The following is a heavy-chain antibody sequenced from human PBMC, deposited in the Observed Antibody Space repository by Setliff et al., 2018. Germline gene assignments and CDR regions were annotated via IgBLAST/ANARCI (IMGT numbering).Heavy chain of an antibody. CDR3: ARDPWQWLTTFTSAEYFQH. CDR1: GFTFSSYW. Sequence: GGSLRLSCAASGFTFSSYWMNWVRQAQGKGLEWVANIKQDGSEKYYVDSVKGRFTISRDNAKNSLYLQMNSLRAEDTAVYYCARDPWQWLTTFTSAEYFQHWGQGTLVTVSS. V-gene: IGHV3-7*01. J-gene: IGHJ1*01. CDR2: IKQDGSEK. D-gene: IGHD6-19*01.